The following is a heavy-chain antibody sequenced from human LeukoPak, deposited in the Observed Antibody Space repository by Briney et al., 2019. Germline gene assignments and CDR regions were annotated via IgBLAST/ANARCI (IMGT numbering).Heavy chain of an antibody. J-gene: IGHJ4*02. D-gene: IGHD6-19*01. CDR3: ARGDSSGWYFFDY. CDR1: GLTFSSYS. Sequence: MTGESLRLSCAASGLTFSSYSMNWVRQAPGKGLEWVSSISSSSSYIYYADSVKGRFTISRDNAKNSLYLQMNSLRAEDTAVYYCARGDSSGWYFFDYWGQGTLVTVSS. V-gene: IGHV3-21*01. CDR2: ISSSSSYI.